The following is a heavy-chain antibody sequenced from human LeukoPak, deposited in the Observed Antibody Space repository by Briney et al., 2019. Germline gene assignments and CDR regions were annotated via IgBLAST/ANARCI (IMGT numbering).Heavy chain of an antibody. CDR1: GGTFSSYA. Sequence: GSSVKVSCKASGGTFSSYAISWVRQAPGQGLESMGGIIPIFGTANYAQKFQGRVTITADESTSTAYMELSSLSSEDTAVYYCARSRLKYGSGSPKFYYYYMDVWGKGTTVTVSS. CDR3: ARSRLKYGSGSPKFYYYYMDV. V-gene: IGHV1-69*01. D-gene: IGHD3-10*01. J-gene: IGHJ6*03. CDR2: IIPIFGTA.